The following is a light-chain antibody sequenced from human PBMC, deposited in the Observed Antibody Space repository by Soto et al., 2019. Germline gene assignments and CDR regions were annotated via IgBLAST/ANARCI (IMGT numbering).Light chain of an antibody. J-gene: IGKJ1*01. Sequence: DIQMTQSPSSLSASVGDRVTITCRASQGISNYLAWYQQKPGKVPKLLIYAASTLQSGVPSRFSGSGSGTDSTLTISSLQPFDVATTYCQTYNSAPRTFGQGTNVEIK. V-gene: IGKV1-27*01. CDR1: QGISNY. CDR3: QTYNSAPRT. CDR2: AAS.